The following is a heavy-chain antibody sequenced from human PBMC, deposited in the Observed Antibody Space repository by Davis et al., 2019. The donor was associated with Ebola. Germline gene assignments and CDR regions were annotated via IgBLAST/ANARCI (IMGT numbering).Heavy chain of an antibody. V-gene: IGHV3-23*01. D-gene: IGHD2-8*01. Sequence: GGSLRLSCTVSGFTFRDSAMSWVRRAPGKGLEWVSSISVTGSIRHHADSVEGRFTVSRDNSKNTVYLHMRSLRAEDTAVYYCARDEGIMGLDPWGQRTLVTVSS. CDR2: ISVTGSIR. J-gene: IGHJ5*02. CDR1: GFTFRDSA. CDR3: ARDEGIMGLDP.